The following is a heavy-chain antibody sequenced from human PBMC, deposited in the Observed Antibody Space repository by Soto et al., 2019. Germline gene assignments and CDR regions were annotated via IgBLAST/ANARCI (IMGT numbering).Heavy chain of an antibody. CDR2: IYYSGST. D-gene: IGHD6-19*01. Sequence: QVQLQESGPGLVKPSQTLSLTCTVSGGSISSGGYYWSWIRQHPGKGLEWIGYIYYSGSTYYNPSLKSRVTISVDTSKTQFALKLSSVTAADTAVYYCAREPPPIAVACNDAFDIWGQGTMVTVSS. V-gene: IGHV4-31*03. CDR1: GGSISSGGYY. J-gene: IGHJ3*02. CDR3: AREPPPIAVACNDAFDI.